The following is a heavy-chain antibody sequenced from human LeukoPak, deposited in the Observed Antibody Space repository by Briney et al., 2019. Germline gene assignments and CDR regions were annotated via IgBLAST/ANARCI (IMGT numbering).Heavy chain of an antibody. D-gene: IGHD6-19*01. CDR1: GYSISSGYY. CDR3: ATNSYGGYSSGWYGGY. CDR2: IYHSGST. V-gene: IGHV4-38-2*01. Sequence: PSETLSLTCAVSGYSISSGYYWGWIRQPPGKGLEWIGSIYHSGSTYHNPSLKSRVTISVDTSKNQFSLRVSSVTAADTAVYYCATNSYGGYSSGWYGGYWGQGTLVTVSS. J-gene: IGHJ4*02.